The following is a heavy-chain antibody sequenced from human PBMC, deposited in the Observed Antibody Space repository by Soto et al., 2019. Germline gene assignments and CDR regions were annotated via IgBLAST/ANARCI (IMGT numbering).Heavy chain of an antibody. J-gene: IGHJ4*02. CDR2: IYHSGNT. Sequence: SETLSLTCAFSGCSSSSSNWLSWVRQPPGKGLEWIGEIYHSGNTNYNPSLKSRVTISGDKSKNQFSLKLTSVTAADTAVYYCASATYYFDSWGQGTLVTVSS. CDR3: ASATYYFDS. CDR1: GCSSSSSNW. V-gene: IGHV4-4*02.